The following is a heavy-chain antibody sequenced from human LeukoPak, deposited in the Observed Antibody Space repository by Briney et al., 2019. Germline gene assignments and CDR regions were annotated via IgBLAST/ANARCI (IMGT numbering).Heavy chain of an antibody. J-gene: IGHJ5*02. CDR2: ISSSGSTI. CDR1: GFTFGTHA. CDR3: ARGGYCSSTSCLGKSGWFDP. Sequence: PGGSLRLSCVASGFTFGTHAMSWIRQAPGKGLEWVSYISSSGSTIYYADSVKGRFTISRDNAKNSLYLQMNSLRAEDTAVYYCARGGYCSSTSCLGKSGWFDPWGQGTLVTVSS. V-gene: IGHV3-11*01. D-gene: IGHD2-2*01.